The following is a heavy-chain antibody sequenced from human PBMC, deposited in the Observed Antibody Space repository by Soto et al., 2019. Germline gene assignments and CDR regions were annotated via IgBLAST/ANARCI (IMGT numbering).Heavy chain of an antibody. V-gene: IGHV3-7*01. CDR2: IKQDGSEK. CDR1: GFTFSSYW. Sequence: LSLTCAASGFTFSSYWMSWVRQAPGKGLEWVANIKQDGSEKYYVDSVKGRFTISRDNAKNSLYLQMNSLRAEDTAVYYCARDLELGSSSSGAFDYWGQGTLVTVSS. J-gene: IGHJ4*02. CDR3: ARDLELGSSSSGAFDY. D-gene: IGHD6-6*01.